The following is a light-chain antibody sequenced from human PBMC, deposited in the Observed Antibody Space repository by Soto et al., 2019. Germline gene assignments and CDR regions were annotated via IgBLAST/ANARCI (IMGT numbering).Light chain of an antibody. CDR1: SGHSSYA. V-gene: IGLV4-69*01. CDR3: QTWGTGTHVV. J-gene: IGLJ2*01. Sequence: QPVLTQSPSASASLGASVKLTRTLSSGHSSYAIAWHQQQPEKGPRYLMKLNSDGSHSKGDGIPDRFSGSSSGAERYLTISSLQSEDEADYYCQTWGTGTHVVFGGGTKLTVL. CDR2: LNSDGSH.